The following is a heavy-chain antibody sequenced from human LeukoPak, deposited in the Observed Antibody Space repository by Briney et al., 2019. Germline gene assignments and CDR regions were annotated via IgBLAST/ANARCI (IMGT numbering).Heavy chain of an antibody. J-gene: IGHJ4*02. V-gene: IGHV3-11*04. D-gene: IGHD5-24*01. CDR1: GFTFSDYY. CDR3: ARDFLDGYPDY. CDR2: ISSSGSTI. Sequence: GGSLRLSCAASGFTFSDYYMSWIRQAPGKGLEWVSYISSSGSTIYYADSVKGRFTISRDNAKNSLYLQMNSLRAEGTAVYYCARDFLDGYPDYWGQGTLVTVSS.